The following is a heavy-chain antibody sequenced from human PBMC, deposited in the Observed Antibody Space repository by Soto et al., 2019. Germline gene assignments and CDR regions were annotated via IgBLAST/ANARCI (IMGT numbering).Heavy chain of an antibody. CDR1: DFSISSGNY. D-gene: IGHD2-15*01. V-gene: IGHV4-38-2*01. CDR3: ARARWYDAFDI. CDR2: VYHGGNT. Sequence: SETLSLTCAVSDFSISSGNYWGWIRKHPGKGLEWIGSVYHGGNTYYNPSLKSRVSISIDISKNQFSLKLTSVTAADTAAYFCARARWYDAFDIWGQGTVVTVSS. J-gene: IGHJ3*02.